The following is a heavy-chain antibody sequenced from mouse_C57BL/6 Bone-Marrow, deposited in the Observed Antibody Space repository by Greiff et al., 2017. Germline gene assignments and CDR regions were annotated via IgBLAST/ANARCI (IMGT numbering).Heavy chain of an antibody. D-gene: IGHD2-3*01. CDR2: IDPEIGDT. Sequence: VHVKQSGAELVRPGASVKLSCTASGFNIKDDYIHWVKQRPEQGLEWIGWIDPEIGDTEYASKFQGKATITSDTSSNTAYLQLSSLTSEDTAVYYCSSFDGNSFDFWGQGTPLTVAS. CDR1: GFNIKDDY. CDR3: SSFDGNSFDF. V-gene: IGHV14-4*01. J-gene: IGHJ2*01.